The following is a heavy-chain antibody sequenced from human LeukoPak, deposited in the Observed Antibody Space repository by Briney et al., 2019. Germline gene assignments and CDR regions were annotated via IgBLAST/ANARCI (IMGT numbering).Heavy chain of an antibody. Sequence: GASVKVSCKASGYTFTSYGISWVRQAPGQGLEWMGWISAYNGNTNYAQKLQGRVTMTTDTSTSTAYMELRSLRSDDTAVYYCARDWFGCGSPIMDYWGQGTLVTVSS. CDR1: GYTFTSYG. D-gene: IGHD3-10*01. CDR3: ARDWFGCGSPIMDY. J-gene: IGHJ4*02. CDR2: ISAYNGNT. V-gene: IGHV1-18*01.